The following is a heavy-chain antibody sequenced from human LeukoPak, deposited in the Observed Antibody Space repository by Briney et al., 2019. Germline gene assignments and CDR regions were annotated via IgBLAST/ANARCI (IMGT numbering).Heavy chain of an antibody. CDR2: ISSSGST. J-gene: IGHJ3*02. V-gene: IGHV4-61*02. Sequence: PSETLSLTCTVSGDSISSGDYYWSWTRQPAGTGLEWIGRISSSGSTNYNPSLKSRVTISVDTSKNHFSLKLSSVNATDTSIYYCARHLRRLWFGALDAFDIWGQGTLVTVSS. D-gene: IGHD3-10*01. CDR3: ARHLRRLWFGALDAFDI. CDR1: GDSISSGDYY.